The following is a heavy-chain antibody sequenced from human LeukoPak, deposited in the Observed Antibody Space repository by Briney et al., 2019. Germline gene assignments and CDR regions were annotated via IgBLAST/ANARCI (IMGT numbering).Heavy chain of an antibody. D-gene: IGHD6-13*01. Sequence: SETLSLTCTVSGGSISSSSYYWGWIRQPPGKGLEWIGSIYYSGSTYYNPSLKSRVTISVDTSKNQFSLKLSSVTAADTAVYYCASQKGYSSNWYVDYWGQGTLVTVSS. CDR3: ASQKGYSSNWYVDY. J-gene: IGHJ4*02. CDR2: IYYSGST. V-gene: IGHV4-39*01. CDR1: GGSISSSSYY.